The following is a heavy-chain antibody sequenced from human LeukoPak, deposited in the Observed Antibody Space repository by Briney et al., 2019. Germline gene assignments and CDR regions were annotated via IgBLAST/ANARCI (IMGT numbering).Heavy chain of an antibody. CDR2: VYYSGST. CDR3: ARAGIYGSGSYSPNSFDP. D-gene: IGHD3-10*01. Sequence: PSETLSLTCTVSGGSISSGDYYWSWIRQPPGKGLEWIGYVYYSGSTYYNPSLKSRVTISVDTSKNQFSLKLSSVTAADTAVYYCARAGIYGSGSYSPNSFDPWGQGTLVTVSS. CDR1: GGSISSGDYY. J-gene: IGHJ5*02. V-gene: IGHV4-30-4*08.